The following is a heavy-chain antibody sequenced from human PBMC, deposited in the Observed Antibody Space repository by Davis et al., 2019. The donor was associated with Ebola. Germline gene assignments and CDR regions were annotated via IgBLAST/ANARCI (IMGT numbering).Heavy chain of an antibody. CDR1: GFTFSSYW. CDR2: IKQDGSEK. CDR3: TGATTVTGDY. J-gene: IGHJ4*02. D-gene: IGHD4-11*01. V-gene: IGHV3-7*03. Sequence: GESLKISCAASGFTFSSYWMSWVRQAPGKGLEWVANIKQDGSEKYYVDSVKGRFTISRDNAKNSLYLQMNSLRAEDTAVYYCTGATTVTGDYWGQGTLVTVSS.